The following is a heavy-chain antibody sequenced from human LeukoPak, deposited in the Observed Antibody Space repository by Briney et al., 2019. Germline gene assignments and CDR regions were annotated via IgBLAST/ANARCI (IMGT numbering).Heavy chain of an antibody. Sequence: GASVKVSCKVSGYTLTELSMHWVRQAPGKGLEWMGGFDPEDGETIYAQKFQGRVTMTEDTSTDTAYMELSSLRSEDTAVYYCATLCFGEPPAREYYNSNGMEVWGKGPRVTVSS. CDR1: GYTLTELS. J-gene: IGHJ6*04. CDR3: ATLCFGEPPAREYYNSNGMEV. CDR2: FDPEDGET. D-gene: IGHD3-10*01. V-gene: IGHV1-24*01.